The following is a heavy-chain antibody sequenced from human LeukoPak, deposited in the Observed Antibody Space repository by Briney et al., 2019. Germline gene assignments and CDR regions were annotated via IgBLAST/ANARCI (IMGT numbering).Heavy chain of an antibody. CDR1: GGSFSGYY. Sequence: SETLSLTCAVYGGSFSGYYWSWIRQPPGKGLEWIGEINHSGSTNYNPSLKSRVTISVDTSKNQFSLKLSSVTAADTAVYYCARGLPDQLLTPDYYYYGMDVWGQGTTVTVSS. CDR3: ARGLPDQLLTPDYYYYGMDV. J-gene: IGHJ6*02. CDR2: INHSGST. D-gene: IGHD2-2*01. V-gene: IGHV4-34*01.